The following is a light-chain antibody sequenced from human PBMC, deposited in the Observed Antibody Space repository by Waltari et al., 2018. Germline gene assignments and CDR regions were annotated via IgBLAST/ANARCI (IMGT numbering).Light chain of an antibody. CDR3: QHYGTSPPRYS. J-gene: IGKJ2*03. CDR1: QSVGSSH. CDR2: GAS. V-gene: IGKV3-20*01. Sequence: EFVLTQSPGTLSLSPGEIATLPCRASQSVGSSHLAWYQQKPDQAPRLLIYGASNRATGIPDRFSGSGSGTGFTLTISRLEPEDFAVYYCQHYGTSPPRYSFGQGTKLEIK.